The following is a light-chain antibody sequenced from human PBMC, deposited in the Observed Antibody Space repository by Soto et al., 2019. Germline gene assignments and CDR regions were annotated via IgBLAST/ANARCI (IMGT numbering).Light chain of an antibody. J-gene: IGLJ1*01. CDR2: DVS. V-gene: IGLV2-14*03. CDR1: SSDVGGYNY. CDR3: SSYRNSSTPYV. Sequence: QSVLTQPASVSGSPGQSITISCTGTSSDVGGYNYVSWYQHHPGKAPKLMIYDVSDRPSGVSNRFSGSKSGNTASLSISGLQAEDEADYSCSSYRNSSTPYVFGPGTEVTDL.